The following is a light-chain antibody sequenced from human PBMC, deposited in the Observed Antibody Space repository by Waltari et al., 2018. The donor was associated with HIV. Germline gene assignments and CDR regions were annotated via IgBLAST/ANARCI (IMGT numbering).Light chain of an antibody. J-gene: IGLJ2*01. Sequence: SALTPPPSSYGSPGQSVTLSCTGSNLDIGSSGYVSWSQLHPGKAPKLVISEVTKRPSGVSDRFSGSKSANTAFLTVSGLQAEDEADYYCSSFADRDGFYVLFGGGTRLTVL. CDR2: EVT. V-gene: IGLV2-8*01. CDR3: SSFADRDGFYVL. CDR1: NLDIGSSGY.